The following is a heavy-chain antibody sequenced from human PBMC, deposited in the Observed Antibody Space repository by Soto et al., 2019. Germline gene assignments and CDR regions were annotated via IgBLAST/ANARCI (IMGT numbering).Heavy chain of an antibody. Sequence: GGALRLSCEASGFTISGYYMSWIRQSPGKGLEWVSYISSVGTTTYYADSVKGRFSISMDNAKNSLYLQMNSLRAEDTAVYFCAKDQEGSGSHWLGYNDYGMDVWCQGTTVTFSS. CDR2: ISSVGTTT. V-gene: IGHV3-11*01. D-gene: IGHD3-10*01. CDR1: GFTISGYY. CDR3: AKDQEGSGSHWLGYNDYGMDV. J-gene: IGHJ6*02.